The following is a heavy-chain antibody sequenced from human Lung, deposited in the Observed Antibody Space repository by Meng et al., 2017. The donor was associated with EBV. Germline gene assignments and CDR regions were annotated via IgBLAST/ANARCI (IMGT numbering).Heavy chain of an antibody. D-gene: IGHD3-10*01. CDR1: DYYVTTYG. V-gene: IGHV7-4-1*02. CDR3: VRAFYTILRGPDWFDP. Sequence: QVPLAQSGAEVKKPGASVRVSCQASDYYVTTYGFSWVRLAPGQGLKWMGWIDTNTGNPTYAQGFTGRFVFSLDTSVSTTYLQISSLKAEDTAVYYCVRAFYTILRGPDWFDPWGQGTLVTVSS. J-gene: IGHJ5*01. CDR2: IDTNTGNP.